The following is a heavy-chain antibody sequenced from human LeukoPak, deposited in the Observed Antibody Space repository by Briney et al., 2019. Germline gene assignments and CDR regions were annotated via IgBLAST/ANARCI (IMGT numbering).Heavy chain of an antibody. Sequence: PGGSLRLSCAASGFTFSSYAMSWVRQAPGKGLEWVSAISGSGGSTYYADSVKGRFTISRDNSKNTLYLQMNSLRAEDTAVYYCAKGGTYYDFWSITHSRYYGMDVWGQGTTVTVSS. D-gene: IGHD3-3*01. J-gene: IGHJ6*02. CDR2: ISGSGGST. CDR3: AKGGTYYDFWSITHSRYYGMDV. CDR1: GFTFSSYA. V-gene: IGHV3-23*01.